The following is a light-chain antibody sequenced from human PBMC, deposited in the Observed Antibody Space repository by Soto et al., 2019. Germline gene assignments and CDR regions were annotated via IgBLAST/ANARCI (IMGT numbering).Light chain of an antibody. CDR1: QSVRSN. Sequence: EIVMTQSPVTLSVSPGERATLSCRASQSVRSNLAWYQQKPGQAPRLLIYDAANRATGIPARIGGSGSGTDFTLTISSLEPEDFAVYYCQQRSSWPWTFGQGTKVDI. CDR2: DAA. CDR3: QQRSSWPWT. V-gene: IGKV3-11*01. J-gene: IGKJ1*01.